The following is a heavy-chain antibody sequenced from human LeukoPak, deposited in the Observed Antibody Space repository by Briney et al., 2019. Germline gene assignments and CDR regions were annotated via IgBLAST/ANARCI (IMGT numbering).Heavy chain of an antibody. CDR1: GFTFSDYY. J-gene: IGHJ4*02. V-gene: IGHV3-11*04. CDR3: ARGRITPDY. CDR2: ISKSDDII. Sequence: GGSLRLSCAASGFTFSDYYMNWVRQAPGKGLEWVSYISKSDDIIYYADSVKGRFTISRDNAKNSLYLQMNSLRAEDTAVYYCARGRITPDYWGQGTLVTASS. D-gene: IGHD3-10*01.